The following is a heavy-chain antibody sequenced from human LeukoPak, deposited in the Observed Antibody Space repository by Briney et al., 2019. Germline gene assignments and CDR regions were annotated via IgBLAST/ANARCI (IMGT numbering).Heavy chain of an antibody. V-gene: IGHV3-11*01. CDR1: GFTFSDYY. J-gene: IGHJ4*01. CDR2: ISDRGDTI. CDR3: ARLKAGN. Sequence: GGSLRLSCTASGFTFSDYYMSWIRQAPGKGLEWVSYISDRGDTIYYADSVKGRFIISRDNANNSVSLQMDSLRDEDTAVYYCARLKAGNWGPGSLVTVSS.